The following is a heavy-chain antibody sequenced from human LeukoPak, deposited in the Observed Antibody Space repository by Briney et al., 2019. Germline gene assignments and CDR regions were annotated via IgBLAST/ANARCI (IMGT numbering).Heavy chain of an antibody. D-gene: IGHD5-12*01. CDR2: IYYSGST. J-gene: IGHJ4*02. Sequence: PSETLSLTCTVSGGPISSSSYYWGWIRQPPGKGLEWIGSIYYSGSTYYNPSLKSRVTISVDTSKNQFSLKLSSVTAADTAVYYCARQIYSGYDSQCYWGQGTLVTVSS. V-gene: IGHV4-39*01. CDR3: ARQIYSGYDSQCY. CDR1: GGPISSSSYY.